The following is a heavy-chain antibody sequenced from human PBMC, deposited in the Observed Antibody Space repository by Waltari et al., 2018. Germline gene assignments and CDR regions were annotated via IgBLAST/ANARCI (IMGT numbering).Heavy chain of an antibody. CDR1: GGSISSSSYY. Sequence: QLQLQESGPGLVKPSETLSLTCTVSGGSISSSSYYWGWIRQPPGKGLEWIGSIYYSGSTYYNPSLKSRVTISVDTSKNQFSLKLSSVTAADTAVYYCARSYYDFWSGYLWGQGTLVTVSS. CDR2: IYYSGST. D-gene: IGHD3-3*01. J-gene: IGHJ5*02. CDR3: ARSYYDFWSGYL. V-gene: IGHV4-39*07.